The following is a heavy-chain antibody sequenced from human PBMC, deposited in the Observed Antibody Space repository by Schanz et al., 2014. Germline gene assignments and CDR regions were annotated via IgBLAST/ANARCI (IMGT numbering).Heavy chain of an antibody. Sequence: QVQLIQSGAAVKKPGASVKVSCTASGYTFTSYDINWVRQAPGQGLEWLGWMNPNSCNPGFAQKFRGRVTMTRNTSMSTAYMELSSLRSEDTAVYYCARLGTGMAVAGSVIDSCYYYMDVWGEGTTVTVSS. CDR3: ARLGTGMAVAGSVIDSCYYYMDV. CDR2: MNPNSCNP. D-gene: IGHD6-19*01. J-gene: IGHJ6*03. CDR1: GYTFTSYD. V-gene: IGHV1-8*01.